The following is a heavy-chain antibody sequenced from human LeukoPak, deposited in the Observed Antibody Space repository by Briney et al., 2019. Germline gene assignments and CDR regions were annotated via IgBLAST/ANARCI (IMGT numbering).Heavy chain of an antibody. Sequence: PGGSLRLSCAASGFTFNNAWMNWVRQAPGKGLEWVGRFESKTDGGTIDYAAPVKGRFTISRDDSKNTLYLQMNSLKTEDTAVYYCTAGGYRYGDDYWGQGTLVTVSS. CDR1: GFTFNNAW. V-gene: IGHV3-15*07. J-gene: IGHJ4*02. CDR3: TAGGYRYGDDY. CDR2: FESKTDGGTI. D-gene: IGHD5-18*01.